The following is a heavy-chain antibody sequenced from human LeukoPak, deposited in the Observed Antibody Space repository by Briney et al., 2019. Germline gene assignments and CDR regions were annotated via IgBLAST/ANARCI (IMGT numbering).Heavy chain of an antibody. CDR2: ISYDGSNK. V-gene: IGHV3-30*03. Sequence: GGSLRLSCAASGFTSSSYGMHWVRQAPGKGLEWVAVISYDGSNKYYADSVKGRFTVSRDNSKNTLYLQMNSLRAEDTAVYYCARSPVPAAPPYGMDVWGQGTTVTVSS. D-gene: IGHD2-2*01. CDR3: ARSPVPAAPPYGMDV. CDR1: GFTSSSYG. J-gene: IGHJ6*02.